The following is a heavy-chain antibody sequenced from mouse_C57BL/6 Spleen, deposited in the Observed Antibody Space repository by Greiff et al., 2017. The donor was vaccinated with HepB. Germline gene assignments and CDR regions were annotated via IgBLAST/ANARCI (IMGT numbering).Heavy chain of an antibody. CDR2: INPGSGGT. CDR3: ARSGDYDVDDY. J-gene: IGHJ2*01. V-gene: IGHV1-54*01. D-gene: IGHD2-4*01. Sequence: VQLQQSGAELVRPGTSVKVSCKASGYAFTDYLIEWVKQRPGQGLEWIGVINPGSGGTNYNEKFKGKATLTADKSSSTAYMQLSSLTSEDSAVYFCARSGDYDVDDYWGQGTTLTVSS. CDR1: GYAFTDYL.